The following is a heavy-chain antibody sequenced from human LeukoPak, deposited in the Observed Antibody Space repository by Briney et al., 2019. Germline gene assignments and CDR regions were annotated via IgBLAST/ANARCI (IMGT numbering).Heavy chain of an antibody. V-gene: IGHV4-59*01. CDR2: IYYSGST. D-gene: IGHD3-22*01. Sequence: SETLCLTCTVSRGSISRYYWSWIREPPGEGLEWIGYIYYSGSTNYNPSLKSRVTISVDTSKNQFSLKLSSVTAADTAVYYCARDIDTMTNAFDIWGQGTMVTVSS. CDR1: RGSISRYY. CDR3: ARDIDTMTNAFDI. J-gene: IGHJ3*02.